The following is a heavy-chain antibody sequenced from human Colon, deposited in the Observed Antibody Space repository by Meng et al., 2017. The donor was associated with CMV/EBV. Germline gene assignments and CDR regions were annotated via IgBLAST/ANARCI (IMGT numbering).Heavy chain of an antibody. V-gene: IGHV3-15*01. CDR3: TTDSLWGYYYDSSGYYRVDY. Sequence: AWMRWVRQAPGKGLEWVGRIKSKTDGGTTDYAAPVKSRFTSSRDDSQNTLYLQMNSLKTEDTAVYYCTTDSLWGYYYDSSGYYRVDYWGQGTLVTVSS. D-gene: IGHD3-22*01. CDR1: AW. CDR2: IKSKTDGGTT. J-gene: IGHJ4*02.